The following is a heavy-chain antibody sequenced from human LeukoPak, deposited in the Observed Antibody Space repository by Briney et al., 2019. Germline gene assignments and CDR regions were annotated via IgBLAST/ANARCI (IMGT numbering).Heavy chain of an antibody. CDR3: ARTVLRYFDWSPAGGFDY. D-gene: IGHD3-9*01. J-gene: IGHJ4*02. V-gene: IGHV5-51*01. Sequence: GESLKISCKGSGYSITSYWIGWVRQMPGKGLEWMGIIYPGDSDTRYNPSFQGQVTISADKSISTAYLQWSSLKASDTVMYYCARTVLRYFDWSPAGGFDYWGQGTLVTVSS. CDR2: IYPGDSDT. CDR1: GYSITSYW.